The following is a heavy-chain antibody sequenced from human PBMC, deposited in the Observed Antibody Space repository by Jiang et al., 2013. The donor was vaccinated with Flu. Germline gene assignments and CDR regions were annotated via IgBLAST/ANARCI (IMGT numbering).Heavy chain of an antibody. CDR2: IDWDDDK. V-gene: IGHV2-70*04. CDR3: ARIPARDAFDI. D-gene: IGHD6-6*01. Sequence: IDWDDDKFYSTSLKTRLTISKDTSKNQVVLTMTNMDPVDTATYYCARIPARDAFDIWGQGTMVTVSS. J-gene: IGHJ3*02.